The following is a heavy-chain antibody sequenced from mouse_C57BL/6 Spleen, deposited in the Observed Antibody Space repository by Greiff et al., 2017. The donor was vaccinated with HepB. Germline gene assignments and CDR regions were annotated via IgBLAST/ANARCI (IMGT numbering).Heavy chain of an antibody. V-gene: IGHV1-85*01. J-gene: IGHJ3*01. D-gene: IGHD1-1*01. CDR1: GYTFTSYD. CDR3: ASPHYYGSSYGFAY. CDR2: IYPRDGST. Sequence: VQVVESGPELVKPGASVKLSCKASGYTFTSYDINWVKQRPGQGLEWIGWIYPRDGSTKYNEKFKGKATLTVDTSSSTAYMELHSLTSEDSAVYFCASPHYYGSSYGFAYWGQGTLVTVSA.